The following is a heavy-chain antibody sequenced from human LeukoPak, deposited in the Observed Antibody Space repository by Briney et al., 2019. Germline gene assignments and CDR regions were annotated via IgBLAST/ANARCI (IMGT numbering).Heavy chain of an antibody. D-gene: IGHD3-9*01. Sequence: GGSLRLSCAASGFTFSSYAMHWVRQAPGKGLEYVSAISSNGGSTYYANSVKGRFTISRDNSKNTLYLQMGSLRAEDMAVYYCARDYASSYYDILTGFLGVLWFDPWGQGTLVTVSS. CDR2: ISSNGGST. J-gene: IGHJ5*02. V-gene: IGHV3-64*01. CDR3: ARDYASSYYDILTGFLGVLWFDP. CDR1: GFTFSSYA.